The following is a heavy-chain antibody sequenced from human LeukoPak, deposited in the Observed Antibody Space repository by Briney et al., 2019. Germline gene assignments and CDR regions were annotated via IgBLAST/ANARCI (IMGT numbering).Heavy chain of an antibody. J-gene: IGHJ6*02. CDR3: AKREHVSRVVPASISSCCGMDV. Sequence: GGSLRLSCAASGLTFSSYAMRWVRQAPGKGLEWVSSITDSGDTTYYADSVKGRFTTSRDNSKNTLYLQMNSLRAEDTAVYYCAKREHVSRVVPASISSCCGMDVWGQGTTVTVSS. V-gene: IGHV3-23*01. CDR1: GLTFSSYA. D-gene: IGHD2-2*01. CDR2: ITDSGDTT.